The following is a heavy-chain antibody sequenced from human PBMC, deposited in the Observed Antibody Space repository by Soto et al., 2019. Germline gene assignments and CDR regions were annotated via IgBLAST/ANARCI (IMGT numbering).Heavy chain of an antibody. D-gene: IGHD6-13*01. CDR3: ARESLAVYSSSGFWFDP. J-gene: IGHJ5*02. Sequence: TSETLSLTCTVSGGSISSGGYYLSWIRQHPGKGLEWIGYIYYSGSTYYNPSLKSRVTISVDTSKNQFSLKLSSVTAADTAVYYCARESLAVYSSSGFWFDPWGQGTLVTVSS. CDR1: GGSISSGGYY. V-gene: IGHV4-31*03. CDR2: IYYSGST.